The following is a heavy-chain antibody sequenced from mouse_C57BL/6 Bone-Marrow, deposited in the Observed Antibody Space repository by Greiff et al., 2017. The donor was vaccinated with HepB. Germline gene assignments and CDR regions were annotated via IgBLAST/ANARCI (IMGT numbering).Heavy chain of an antibody. CDR3: AGNCDYYAMDY. D-gene: IGHD2-1*01. Sequence: DVKLQESGPGLVKPSQSLSLTCSVTGYSITSGYYWNWIRQFPGNKLEWMGYISYDGSNNYNPSLKNRISITRDTSKNQFFLKLNSVTTEDTATYYCAGNCDYYAMDYWGQGTSVTVSS. J-gene: IGHJ4*01. V-gene: IGHV3-6*01. CDR1: GYSITSGYY. CDR2: ISYDGSN.